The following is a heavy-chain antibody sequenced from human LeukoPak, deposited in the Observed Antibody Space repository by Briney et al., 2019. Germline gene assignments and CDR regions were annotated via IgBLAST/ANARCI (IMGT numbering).Heavy chain of an antibody. Sequence: GGSLRLSCAASGFTFSSYGMHWVRQAPGKGLEWVAVIWYDGSNKYYADSVKGRFTISRDNSKNTLYLQMNSLRAEDTAVYYCARSSYSSSSSVWGQGTMVTVSS. CDR2: IWYDGSNK. V-gene: IGHV3-33*01. CDR3: ARSSYSSSSSV. CDR1: GFTFSSYG. D-gene: IGHD6-6*01. J-gene: IGHJ3*01.